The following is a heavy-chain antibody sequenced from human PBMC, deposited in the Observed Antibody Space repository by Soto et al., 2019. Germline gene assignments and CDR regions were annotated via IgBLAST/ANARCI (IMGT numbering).Heavy chain of an antibody. J-gene: IGHJ4*02. CDR3: AKGRFNFDS. CDR1: GFTFSIVA. Sequence: EVHLLQSGGGLVQPGGSLRLSCAASGFTFSIVAMSWVRQAPGKGLEWVSSLTAADDTYYADSVKGRFTVSRDNSENTLYLQINSLRVEDTAVYYCAKGRFNFDSWGQGTLVTVSS. V-gene: IGHV3-23*01. CDR2: LTAADDT.